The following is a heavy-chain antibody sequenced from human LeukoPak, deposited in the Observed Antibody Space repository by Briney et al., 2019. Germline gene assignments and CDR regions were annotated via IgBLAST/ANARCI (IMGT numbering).Heavy chain of an antibody. Sequence: SETLSLTCTVSGGSISRSNYYWGWIRQPPGKGLEWIGSIFYSGSTHYNPSLKSRVTISVDTSKNQFSLKLSSVTAADTAVYYCARHFDRTNFDYRGQGTLVTVSS. D-gene: IGHD3-9*01. J-gene: IGHJ4*02. CDR1: GGSISRSNYY. CDR2: IFYSGST. V-gene: IGHV4-39*01. CDR3: ARHFDRTNFDY.